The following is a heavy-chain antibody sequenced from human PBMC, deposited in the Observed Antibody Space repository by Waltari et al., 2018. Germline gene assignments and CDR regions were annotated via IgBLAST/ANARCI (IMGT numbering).Heavy chain of an antibody. D-gene: IGHD1-1*01. CDR1: GFTFTSSA. CDR3: AADPTGTYYYYYGMDV. Sequence: QMQLVQSGPEVKKPGTSVKVSCKASGFTFTSSAVQWVRQARGQSLEWKAWVVLGSGKTNYEQKFQERVTSTRDMSTSTAYMELSSLRSEYTAVYYCAADPTGTYYYYYGMDVWGQGTTVTVSS. V-gene: IGHV1-58*01. J-gene: IGHJ6*02. CDR2: VVLGSGKT.